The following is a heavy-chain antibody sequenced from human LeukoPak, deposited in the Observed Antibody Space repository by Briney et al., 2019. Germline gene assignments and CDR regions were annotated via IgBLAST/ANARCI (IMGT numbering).Heavy chain of an antibody. J-gene: IGHJ4*02. D-gene: IGHD3-22*01. CDR3: AKDYENTYYHDSSGFYFDY. V-gene: IGHV3-48*01. CDR2: ISSSGSTI. CDR1: GFTFSSYS. Sequence: GGSLRLSCAASGFTFSSYSMNWVRQAPGKGLEWVSYISSSGSTIYYADSVKGRFTISRDNSKNTLYLQMNSLRAEDTAVYYCAKDYENTYYHDSSGFYFDYWGQGTLVTVSS.